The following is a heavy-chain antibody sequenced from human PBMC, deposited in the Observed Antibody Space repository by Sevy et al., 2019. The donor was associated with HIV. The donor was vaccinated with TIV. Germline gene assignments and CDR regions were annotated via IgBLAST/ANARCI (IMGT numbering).Heavy chain of an antibody. D-gene: IGHD2-2*01. J-gene: IGHJ6*02. CDR3: ARDLFSSTSRYYYYYYGMDV. Sequence: GGSLRLSCAASGFTFSSYAMHWVRQAPGKGLEWVAVISYDGSNKYYADSVKGRFTISRDNSKNTLYLQMNSLRAEDTAVYYCARDLFSSTSRYYYYYYGMDVWGQGTTVTVSS. CDR1: GFTFSSYA. V-gene: IGHV3-30-3*01. CDR2: ISYDGSNK.